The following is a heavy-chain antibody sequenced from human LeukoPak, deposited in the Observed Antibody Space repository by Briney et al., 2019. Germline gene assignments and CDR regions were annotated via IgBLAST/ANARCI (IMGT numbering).Heavy chain of an antibody. Sequence: ASVKVSCKASGYTFTGYYIHWVRQAPGQGLEWMGWINPNSGGTNYAQKFQGRVTMTRDTSISTAYMELSRLRSDDTAVYYCARDGYSSSWYGYYFDYWGQGTLVTVSS. D-gene: IGHD6-13*01. J-gene: IGHJ4*02. CDR1: GYTFTGYY. CDR2: INPNSGGT. V-gene: IGHV1-2*02. CDR3: ARDGYSSSWYGYYFDY.